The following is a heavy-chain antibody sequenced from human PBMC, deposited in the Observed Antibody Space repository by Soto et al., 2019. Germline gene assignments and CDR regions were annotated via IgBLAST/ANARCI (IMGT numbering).Heavy chain of an antibody. V-gene: IGHV1-69*14. CDR2: IIPSFGST. CDR1: GGTFDTYA. Sequence: QVQLVQSGAEVKKPGSSVKVSCTASGGTFDTYAISWVRQAPGQGLEWMGGIIPSFGSTNYAQKCRDRVTFTADKSTPTAYMKLTGLRSDDTAIYFCARSSRSHSSAGAFTGWWFGHWGQGTQVTVSS. CDR3: ARSSRSHSSAGAFTGWWFGH. J-gene: IGHJ5*02. D-gene: IGHD2-15*01.